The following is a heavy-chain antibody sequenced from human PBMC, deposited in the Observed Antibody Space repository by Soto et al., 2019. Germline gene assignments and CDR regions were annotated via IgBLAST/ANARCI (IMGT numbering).Heavy chain of an antibody. V-gene: IGHV3-33*01. Sequence: QVQLVESGGGVVQPGRSLRLSCAASGFTFSSYAMYWVRQPPGKGLEWVAEIWYDGDNKYYADSVKGRFTISRDNSANTVFLQRDSLRAEDTAVYYCAREYSLAVVLTGYWGQGTLVTVSS. CDR2: IWYDGDNK. D-gene: IGHD3-9*01. J-gene: IGHJ4*02. CDR3: AREYSLAVVLTGY. CDR1: GFTFSSYA.